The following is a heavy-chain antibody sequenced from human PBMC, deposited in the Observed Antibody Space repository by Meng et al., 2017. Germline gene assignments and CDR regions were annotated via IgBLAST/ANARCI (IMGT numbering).Heavy chain of an antibody. CDR1: GFRFTDAW. CDR2: IERKSDGGTI. Sequence: VQVGEFVGGLVNAGGSLRPSLVALGFRFTDAWMSWVRQAPGKGLEWVGRIERKSDGGTIYYAAPVKGRFTISRDDSKNTLYLQMDSLINEDTAVYFCATGAAAADHWGQGTLVTVSS. V-gene: IGHV3-15*04. D-gene: IGHD6-13*01. J-gene: IGHJ4*02. CDR3: ATGAAAADH.